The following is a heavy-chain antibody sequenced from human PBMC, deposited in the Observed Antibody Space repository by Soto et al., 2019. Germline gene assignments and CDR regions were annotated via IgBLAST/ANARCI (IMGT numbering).Heavy chain of an antibody. CDR1: GFTFNIYA. D-gene: IGHD3-22*01. J-gene: IGHJ4*02. CDR2: ISRYGDIT. V-gene: IGHV3-23*01. Sequence: GGSLRLSCAASGFTFNIYAMTWVRQAPGKGLEWVSAISRYGDITYYADSVEGRFSISRDNSKNTLYLQMNSLRAEDTAVYYCAKDRYLDHDSRGYLFDNWGQGTLVTAPQ. CDR3: AKDRYLDHDSRGYLFDN.